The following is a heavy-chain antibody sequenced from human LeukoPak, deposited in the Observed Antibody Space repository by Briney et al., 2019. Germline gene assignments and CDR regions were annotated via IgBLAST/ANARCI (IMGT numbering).Heavy chain of an antibody. D-gene: IGHD3-3*01. CDR3: ARVSFGYYDFWSGYYYFDY. CDR1: GGTFSSYA. Sequence: SVKVSCKASGGTFSSYAISWVRQAPGQGLEWMGGIIPIFGTANYAQKFQGRVTITADKSTSTAYMELSSLRSEDTAVYYCARVSFGYYDFWSGYYYFDYWGQGTLVTVSS. V-gene: IGHV1-69*06. J-gene: IGHJ4*02. CDR2: IIPIFGTA.